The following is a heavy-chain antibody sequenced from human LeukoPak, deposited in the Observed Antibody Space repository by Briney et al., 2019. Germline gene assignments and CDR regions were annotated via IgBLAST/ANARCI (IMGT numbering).Heavy chain of an antibody. CDR2: IYYSGST. Sequence: SETLSLTCTVSGGSISSYYWSWIRQPPGKGLEWIGYIYYSGSTNYNPSLKSRVTISVDTSKNQFSLKLSSVTAADTAVYYCARGQLAVDWGQGTLVTASS. CDR3: ARGQLAVD. J-gene: IGHJ4*02. D-gene: IGHD6-6*01. CDR1: GGSISSYY. V-gene: IGHV4-59*01.